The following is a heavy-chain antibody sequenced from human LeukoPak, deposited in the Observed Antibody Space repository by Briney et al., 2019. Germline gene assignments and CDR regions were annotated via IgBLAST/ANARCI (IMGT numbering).Heavy chain of an antibody. CDR2: INPNSGGT. J-gene: IGHJ4*02. CDR1: GYTFTGYY. D-gene: IGHD1-14*01. V-gene: IGHV1-2*02. CDR3: ARVCQPFVYKVFDY. Sequence: ASVKVSCKASGYTFTGYYMHWVRQAPGQGLEWMGWINPNSGGTNYAQKFQGRVTMTRDTSICTAYMELSRLRSDDTAVYYCARVCQPFVYKVFDYWGQGTLVTVSS.